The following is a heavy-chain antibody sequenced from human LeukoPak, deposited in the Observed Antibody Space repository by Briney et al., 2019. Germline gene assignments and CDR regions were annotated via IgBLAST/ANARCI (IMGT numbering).Heavy chain of an antibody. CDR2: INSNGDDI. Sequence: PGGSLRLSCAASGFTFSTYAMTWVRQAPGKGLEWVSGINSNGDDIYYADSVRGRFTISRDNSKNALYLQMDSLRAEDTAVYYCANWIGSSSRDYWGQGTLVTVPS. CDR3: ANWIGSSSRDY. J-gene: IGHJ4*02. V-gene: IGHV3-23*01. D-gene: IGHD6-6*01. CDR1: GFTFSTYA.